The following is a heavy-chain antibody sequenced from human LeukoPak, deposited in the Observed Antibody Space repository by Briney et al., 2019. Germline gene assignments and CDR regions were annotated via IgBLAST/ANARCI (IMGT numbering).Heavy chain of an antibody. Sequence: GESLKISCKGSGYSFTNFWIGWVRQMPRKGLEWMGIIYPGDSDTRYSPSFQGQVTISADKSIRTAYLQWSSLKASDTAIYYCARRGPSSDSSGFYYGGLDYWGQGTLVTVSS. CDR2: IYPGDSDT. CDR3: ARRGPSSDSSGFYYGGLDY. D-gene: IGHD3-22*01. CDR1: GYSFTNFW. J-gene: IGHJ4*02. V-gene: IGHV5-51*01.